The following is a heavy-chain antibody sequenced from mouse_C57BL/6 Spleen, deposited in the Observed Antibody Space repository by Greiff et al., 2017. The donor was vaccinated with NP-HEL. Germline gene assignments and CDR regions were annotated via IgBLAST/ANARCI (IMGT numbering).Heavy chain of an antibody. CDR2: ISSGGDYI. CDR3: TIGDDYAQYYFDY. J-gene: IGHJ2*01. CDR1: GFTFSSYA. D-gene: IGHD2-4*01. Sequence: EVKLMESGEGLVKPGGSLKLSCAASGFTFSSYAMSWVRQTPEKRLAWVAYISSGGDYIYYADTVKGRFTISRDNARNTLYLQMSSLKSEDTAMYYCTIGDDYAQYYFDYWGQGTTLTVSS. V-gene: IGHV5-9-1*02.